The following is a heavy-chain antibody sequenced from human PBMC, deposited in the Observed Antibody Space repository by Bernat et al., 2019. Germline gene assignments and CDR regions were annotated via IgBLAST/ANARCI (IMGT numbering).Heavy chain of an antibody. V-gene: IGHV3-66*01. CDR3: ARGDGGGEFGYFDY. Sequence: EVQLLESGGGLVQPGGSLRLSCAASGFTFSSYAMSWVRQAPGKGLEWVSVIYSGGSTYYADSVKGRFTISRDNSKNTLYLQMNSLRAEDTAVYYCARGDGGGEFGYFDYWGQGTLVTVSS. CDR1: GFTFSSYA. J-gene: IGHJ4*02. CDR2: IYSGGST. D-gene: IGHD3-16*01.